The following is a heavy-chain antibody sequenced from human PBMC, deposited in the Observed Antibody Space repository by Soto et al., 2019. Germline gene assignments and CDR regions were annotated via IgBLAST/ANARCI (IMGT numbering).Heavy chain of an antibody. CDR2: INHSGST. V-gene: IGHV4-34*01. CDR1: GGSFSGYY. CDR3: ARGKYYYGSVSLLNWFDP. J-gene: IGHJ5*02. D-gene: IGHD3-10*01. Sequence: PSETLSLTCAVYGGSFSGYYWSWIRQPPGKGLEWIGEINHSGSTNYNPSLKSRVTISVDTSKNQFSLKLSSVTAADTAVYYCARGKYYYGSVSLLNWFDPWGQGTLVTVSS.